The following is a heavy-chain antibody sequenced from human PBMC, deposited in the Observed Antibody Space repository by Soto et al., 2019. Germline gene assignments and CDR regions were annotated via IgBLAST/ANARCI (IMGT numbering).Heavy chain of an antibody. CDR3: AKDITIFGVAPHDY. CDR2: ISYDGSNK. Sequence: PGGSLRLSCAASGFTFSSYGMHWVRQAPGKGLEWVAVISYDGSNKYYADSVKGRFTISRDNSKNTLYLQMNSLRAEDTAVYYCAKDITIFGVAPHDYWGQGTLVTVSS. D-gene: IGHD3-3*01. CDR1: GFTFSSYG. V-gene: IGHV3-30*18. J-gene: IGHJ4*02.